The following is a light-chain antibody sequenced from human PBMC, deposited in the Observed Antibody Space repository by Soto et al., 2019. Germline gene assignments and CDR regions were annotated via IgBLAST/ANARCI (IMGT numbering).Light chain of an antibody. V-gene: IGLV2-14*03. Sequence: QSALTQVASVSASPGQSITISCTGTSSYVGGHNYVSWYQQHPGNAPKLMIYNVDYRPSGVSNRFSGSKSGNTASLTISGLQADDEAYYYCSSYADSSTVVFGGGTKVNVL. CDR2: NVD. CDR1: SSYVGGHNY. CDR3: SSYADSSTVV. J-gene: IGLJ2*01.